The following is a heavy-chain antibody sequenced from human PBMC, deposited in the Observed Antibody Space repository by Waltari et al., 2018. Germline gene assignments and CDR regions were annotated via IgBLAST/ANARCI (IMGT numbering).Heavy chain of an antibody. J-gene: IGHJ5*02. V-gene: IGHV1-69*10. D-gene: IGHD3-16*01. CDR1: GGTFSSYA. Sequence: QVQLVQSGAEVKKPGSSVKVSCKASGGTFSSYAISWVRQAPGQGLEWMGGITPILGIANYAQKFQGRVTITADKSTSTAYMELSSLRSEDTAVYYCARGGDQPLGWFDPWGQGTLVTVSS. CDR2: ITPILGIA. CDR3: ARGGDQPLGWFDP.